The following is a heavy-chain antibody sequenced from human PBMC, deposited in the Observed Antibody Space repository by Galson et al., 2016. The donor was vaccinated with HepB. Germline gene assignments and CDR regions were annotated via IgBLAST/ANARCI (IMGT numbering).Heavy chain of an antibody. V-gene: IGHV3-23*01. Sequence: SLRLSCAASGFTFSSHGMSWVRQAPGKGPEWVSSISSDGSLTYYADSVKGRFTTSRDNSKNPLYVQLNSLRSEDTAVYYCAKIAVLAMWYFGYWGQGTLVTVSS. CDR3: AKIAVLAMWYFGY. CDR2: ISSDGSLT. J-gene: IGHJ4*02. CDR1: GFTFSSHG. D-gene: IGHD6-19*01.